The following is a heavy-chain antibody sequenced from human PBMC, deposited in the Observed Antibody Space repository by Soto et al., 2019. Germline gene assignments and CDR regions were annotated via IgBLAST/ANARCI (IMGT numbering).Heavy chain of an antibody. V-gene: IGHV3-48*01. CDR1: GFTFSSYS. D-gene: IGHD1-1*01. CDR3: ARDSTTSFNCSLP. Sequence: PGGSLRLSCAASGFTFSSYSMNWVRQAPGKGLEWVSYISSSSSTIYYADSVKGRFTISRDNAKNSLYLQMNSLRAEDTAVYYCARDSTTSFNCSLPGGQATLVSVSS. CDR2: ISSSSSTI. J-gene: IGHJ5*02.